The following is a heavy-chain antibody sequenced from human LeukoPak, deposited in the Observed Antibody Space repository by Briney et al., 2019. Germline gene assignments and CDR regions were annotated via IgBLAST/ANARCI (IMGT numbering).Heavy chain of an antibody. CDR1: GGSISSYY. CDR3: AGSTTGTTYY. CDR2: IYYSGST. Sequence: PSETLSLTCTVSGGSISSYYWSWIRQPPGKGLEWIGYIYYSGSTNYNPSLKSRVTISVDTSKNQFSLKLSSVTAADTAVYYCAGSTTGTTYYWGQGTLVTVSS. V-gene: IGHV4-59*01. D-gene: IGHD1-1*01. J-gene: IGHJ4*02.